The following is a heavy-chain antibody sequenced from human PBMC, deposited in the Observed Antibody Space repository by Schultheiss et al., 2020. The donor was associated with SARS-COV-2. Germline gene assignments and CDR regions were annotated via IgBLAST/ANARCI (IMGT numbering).Heavy chain of an antibody. CDR2: ISGSGGST. D-gene: IGHD4-11*01. CDR1: GFTFSNAW. V-gene: IGHV3-23*01. J-gene: IGHJ4*02. Sequence: GGSLRLSCAASGFTFSNAWMSWVRQAPGKGLEWVSAISGSGGSTYYADSVKGRFTISRDNSKNTLYLQMNSLRAEDTAVYYCAREARVYSTPLDYWGQGTLVTVSS. CDR3: AREARVYSTPLDY.